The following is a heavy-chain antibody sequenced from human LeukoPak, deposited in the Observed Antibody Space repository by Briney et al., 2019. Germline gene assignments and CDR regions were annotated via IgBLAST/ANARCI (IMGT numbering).Heavy chain of an antibody. V-gene: IGHV5-51*01. Sequence: GESLKTSCKGSGYSFTSYWIGWVRRMPGKGLEWMGIIYPGDSDTRYSPSFQGQVTISADKSISTAYLQWSSLKASDTAMYYCARPEAVAGSYFDYWGQGTLVTVSS. J-gene: IGHJ4*02. D-gene: IGHD6-19*01. CDR1: GYSFTSYW. CDR3: ARPEAVAGSYFDY. CDR2: IYPGDSDT.